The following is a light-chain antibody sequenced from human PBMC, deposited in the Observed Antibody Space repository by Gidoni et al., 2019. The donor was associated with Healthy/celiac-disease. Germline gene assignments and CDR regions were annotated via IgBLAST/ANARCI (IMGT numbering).Light chain of an antibody. CDR1: SSDVGGYNY. CDR2: DVS. CDR3: CSYAGSYTFGV. Sequence: QSALTQPRSVSGSPGQSVTTSCTGTSSDVGGYNYVSWYQQHPGKAPKLMIYDVSKRPSGVPDRFSGSKSGNTASLTISGLQAEDEADYYCCSYAGSYTFGVFGGGTKLTVL. J-gene: IGLJ3*02. V-gene: IGLV2-11*01.